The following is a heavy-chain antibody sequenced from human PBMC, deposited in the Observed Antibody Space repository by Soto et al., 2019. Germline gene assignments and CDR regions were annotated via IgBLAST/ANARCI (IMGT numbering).Heavy chain of an antibody. Sequence: GESLKISCKGSGYSFTSYWIGWVRQMPGKGLEWMGIIYPGDSDTRYSPSFQGQVTISADKSISTAYLQWSSLKALDTAMYYCARAETLSGNYYYGMDVWGQGTTVTVSS. J-gene: IGHJ6*02. CDR1: GYSFTSYW. D-gene: IGHD2-15*01. CDR3: ARAETLSGNYYYGMDV. CDR2: IYPGDSDT. V-gene: IGHV5-51*01.